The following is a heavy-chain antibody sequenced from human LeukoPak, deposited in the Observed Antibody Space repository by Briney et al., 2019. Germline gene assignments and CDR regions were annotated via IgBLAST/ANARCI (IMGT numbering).Heavy chain of an antibody. J-gene: IGHJ6*02. CDR1: GVTFDDYT. CDR2: ISWDGGST. V-gene: IGHV3-43*01. CDR3: AKDRGLGYCSGGSCYSYYYYGMDV. Sequence: GGSLRLSCAASGVTFDDYTMRWVRQAPGKGLEWVSLISWDGGSTYYADSVKGRFTISRDNSKNSLYLQMNSLRTEDTASYYCAKDRGLGYCSGGSCYSYYYYGMDVWGQGTTVTVSS. D-gene: IGHD2-15*01.